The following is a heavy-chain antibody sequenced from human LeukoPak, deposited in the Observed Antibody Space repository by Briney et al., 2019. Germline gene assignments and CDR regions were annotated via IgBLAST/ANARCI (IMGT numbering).Heavy chain of an antibody. Sequence: KASQTLSLTCTVSGGSISSGSYYWSWIRQPAGKGLEWIGRIYTSGSTNYNPSLKSRVTISVDTSKNQFSLKLSSVTAADTAVYYCARGSSSFIYFQHWGQGTLVTVSS. CDR3: ARGSSSFIYFQH. V-gene: IGHV4-61*02. D-gene: IGHD6-6*01. CDR1: GGSISSGSYY. J-gene: IGHJ1*01. CDR2: IYTSGST.